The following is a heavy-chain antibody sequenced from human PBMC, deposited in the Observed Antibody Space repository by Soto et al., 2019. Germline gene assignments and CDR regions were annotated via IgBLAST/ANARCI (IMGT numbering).Heavy chain of an antibody. CDR2: IYDGGST. CDR3: ARGHYGSPPGYFDC. CDR1: GFTGSNNY. Sequence: EVQWVESGGGLVQRGGSLRLSCADSGFTGSNNYMSWVCQAPGKGREWVSVIYDGGSTYYADSVKERFTIPRDNSKNTLYLQMHSLRAEDTAVYYCARGHYGSPPGYFDCWGQGTLVTVSS. D-gene: IGHD3-10*01. J-gene: IGHJ4*02. V-gene: IGHV3-66*01.